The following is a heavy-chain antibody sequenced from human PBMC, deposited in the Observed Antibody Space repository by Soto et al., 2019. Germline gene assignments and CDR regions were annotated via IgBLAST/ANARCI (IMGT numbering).Heavy chain of an antibody. D-gene: IGHD2-2*01. CDR3: AREVVVVPAAIDYYYYGMDV. V-gene: IGHV1-2*02. Sequence: QGLEWMGWINPNSGGTNYAQKFQGRVTMTRDTSISTAYMELSRLRSDDTAVYYCAREVVVVPAAIDYYYYGMDVWGQGTTVTVSS. J-gene: IGHJ6*02. CDR2: INPNSGGT.